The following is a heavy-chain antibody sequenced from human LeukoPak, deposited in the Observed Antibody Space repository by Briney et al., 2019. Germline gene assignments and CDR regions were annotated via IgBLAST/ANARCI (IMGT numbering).Heavy chain of an antibody. J-gene: IGHJ6*02. CDR1: GGSLSGYY. Sequence: SETLSLTCAVYGGSLSGYYWSWIRQPPGKGLEWIGEINHSGSTNYNPSLKSRVTISVDTSKNQFSLKLSSVTAADTAVYYCARGYVDTAMVRGMDVWGQGTTVTVSS. CDR3: ARGYVDTAMVRGMDV. CDR2: INHSGST. V-gene: IGHV4-34*01. D-gene: IGHD5-18*01.